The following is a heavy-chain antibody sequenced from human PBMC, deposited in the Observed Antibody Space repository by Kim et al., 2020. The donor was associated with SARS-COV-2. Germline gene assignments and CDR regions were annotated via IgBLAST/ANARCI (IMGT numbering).Heavy chain of an antibody. V-gene: IGHV3-7*03. J-gene: IGHJ3*02. CDR3: ASHSGWYLGDAFDI. Sequence: VDSVKVPFPISRDNAKTSLYLQMNSLRAEDTAVYYCASHSGWYLGDAFDIWGQGTMVTVSS. D-gene: IGHD6-19*01.